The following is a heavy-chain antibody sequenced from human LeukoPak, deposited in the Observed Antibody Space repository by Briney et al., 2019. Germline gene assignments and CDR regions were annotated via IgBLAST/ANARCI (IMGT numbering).Heavy chain of an antibody. CDR2: ISSSGSTI. D-gene: IGHD3-10*01. Sequence: GGSLRLSCAASGFTFSDYYMSWIRQAPGKGLEWVSYISSSGSTIYYADSVKGRFTISRDNAKNSLYLQMNGLRAEDTAVYYCARVDLYYGSWSSHYWGQGTLVTVSS. CDR3: ARVDLYYGSWSSHY. J-gene: IGHJ4*02. V-gene: IGHV3-11*01. CDR1: GFTFSDYY.